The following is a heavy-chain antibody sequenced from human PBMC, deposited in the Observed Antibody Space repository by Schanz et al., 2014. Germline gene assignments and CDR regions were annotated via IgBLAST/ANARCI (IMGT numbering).Heavy chain of an antibody. CDR3: ARKVVATIGGYYDN. D-gene: IGHD5-12*01. CDR2: IYIGGNT. CDR1: GFSVGNKY. Sequence: VQLVESGGGVVQPGGSLRLSCAASGFSVGNKYMNWVRQAPGKGLEWVSFIYIGGNTYYADSVKGRFTISRDNSKNTLYLQMNSLRAEDTAVYYCARKVVATIGGYYDNWGQGTLVIVSS. V-gene: IGHV3-53*01. J-gene: IGHJ4*02.